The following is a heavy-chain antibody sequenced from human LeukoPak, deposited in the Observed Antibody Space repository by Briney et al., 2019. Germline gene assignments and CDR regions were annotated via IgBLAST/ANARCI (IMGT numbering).Heavy chain of an antibody. CDR3: ARGASVVAGSDDAFGI. CDR1: GFTFGDYS. Sequence: PGGSLRLSCTASGFTFGDYSMNWVRQAPGKGLEWVSSISTNSAFIYYADSVKGRFTISRDNAKNSLYLQMNSLRAEDTAVYYCARGASVVAGSDDAFGIWGQGTMVTVSS. CDR2: ISTNSAFI. V-gene: IGHV3-21*01. J-gene: IGHJ3*02. D-gene: IGHD6-19*01.